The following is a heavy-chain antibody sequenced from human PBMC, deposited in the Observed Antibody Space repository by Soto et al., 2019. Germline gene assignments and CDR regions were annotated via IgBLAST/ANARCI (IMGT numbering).Heavy chain of an antibody. J-gene: IGHJ4*02. CDR2: ISGSGGST. V-gene: IGHV3-23*01. CDR3: ANPGAYCGGDCLSGYFAY. Sequence: GGSLRLSCAASGFTFSSYAMSWVRQAPGKGLEWVSAISGSGGSTYYADSVKGRFTISRDNSKNTLYLQMNSLRAEDTAVYYCANPGAYCGGDCLSGYFAYWGKGTLVTVSS. D-gene: IGHD2-21*02. CDR1: GFTFSSYA.